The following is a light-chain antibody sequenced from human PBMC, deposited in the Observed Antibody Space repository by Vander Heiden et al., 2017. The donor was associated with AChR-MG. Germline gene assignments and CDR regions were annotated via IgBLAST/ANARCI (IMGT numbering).Light chain of an antibody. J-gene: IGLJ3*02. V-gene: IGLV1-47*01. CDR3: AAWEDSLSPWV. CDR1: SSNIGHNY. CDR2: WNN. Sequence: QSVLTQPPSASGTPGQRVTISCSGGSSNIGHNYVYWYQQFPRTAPQLLLHWNNQPPAGVPDRFFGSKSGTPDSLPISGLRSQDGADYFFAAWEDSLSPWVFRGG.